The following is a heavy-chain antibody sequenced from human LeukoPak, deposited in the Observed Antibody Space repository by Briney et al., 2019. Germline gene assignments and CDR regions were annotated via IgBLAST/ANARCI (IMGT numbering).Heavy chain of an antibody. CDR3: ASPLGYCSGGSCGY. J-gene: IGHJ4*02. CDR1: RYTFTGYY. D-gene: IGHD2-15*01. Sequence: ASVKVSCKASRYTFTGYYMHWVRQAPGQGLEWMGRINPNSGGTNYPQKFQGRVTMIRDTSISTTYMELSRLRSDDTAVYYCASPLGYCSGGSCGYWGQGTLVTVSS. CDR2: INPNSGGT. V-gene: IGHV1-2*06.